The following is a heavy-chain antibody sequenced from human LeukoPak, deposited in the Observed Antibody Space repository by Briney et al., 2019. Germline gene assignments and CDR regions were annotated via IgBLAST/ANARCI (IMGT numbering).Heavy chain of an antibody. V-gene: IGHV1-2*02. CDR1: GYTFTDYY. Sequence: ASVKVSCKASGYTFTDYYMHWVRQAPGQGLEWVGWISPNSGGTHYARNFQGRVTMTRDTSISTAYMELSRLTSDDTAVYYCARDGYLGSGSYYRRYFDYWGQGTLVTVSS. J-gene: IGHJ4*02. CDR2: ISPNSGGT. D-gene: IGHD3-10*01. CDR3: ARDGYLGSGSYYRRYFDY.